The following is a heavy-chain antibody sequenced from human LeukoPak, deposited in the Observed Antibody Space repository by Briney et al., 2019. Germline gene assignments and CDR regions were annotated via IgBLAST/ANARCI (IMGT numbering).Heavy chain of an antibody. D-gene: IGHD3/OR15-3a*01. CDR3: AKRGVVIRVILVGFHKEAYYFES. CDR1: GITLSNYG. Sequence: GGSLRLSCAVSGITLSNYGMSWVRQAPGKGLEWVAGISGSGGDTKYADSVKGRFTISRDNPKTTLYLQMNSLRAEDTAVYFCAKRGVVIRVILVGFHKEAYYFESWGQGALVTVSS. CDR2: ISGSGGDT. J-gene: IGHJ4*02. V-gene: IGHV3-23*01.